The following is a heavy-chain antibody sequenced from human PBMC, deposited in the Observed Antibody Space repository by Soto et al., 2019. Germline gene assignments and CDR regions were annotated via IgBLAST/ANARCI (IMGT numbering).Heavy chain of an antibody. J-gene: IGHJ3*01. D-gene: IGHD3-10*02. CDR1: NSSLGAFH. Sequence: PSETLSLTCAIYNSSLGAFHWTWIRQPPGKGLEWIGELIHGGSTNYNPSLKSRVTFSLDTSKSQFSLHVMSVTAADTAVYYCAIMPLSYDDVRQTWREVGDSFDVWGLRTSVTVSS. CDR3: AIMPLSYDDVRQTWREVGDSFDV. V-gene: IGHV4-34*12. CDR2: LIHGGST.